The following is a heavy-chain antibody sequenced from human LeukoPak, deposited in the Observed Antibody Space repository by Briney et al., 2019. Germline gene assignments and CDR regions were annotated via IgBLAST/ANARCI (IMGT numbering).Heavy chain of an antibody. CDR2: IRSSSSTI. V-gene: IGHV3-48*04. D-gene: IGHD6-6*01. CDR1: GFTFSSYS. CDR3: ARDGSSSSDAFDI. J-gene: IGHJ3*02. Sequence: GGSLRLSCAASGFTFSSYSMNWVRQAPGKGLDWVSYIRSSSSTIYYADSVKGRFTISRDNAKNSLYLQMNSLRAEDTAVYYCARDGSSSSDAFDIWGQGTRVTVSS.